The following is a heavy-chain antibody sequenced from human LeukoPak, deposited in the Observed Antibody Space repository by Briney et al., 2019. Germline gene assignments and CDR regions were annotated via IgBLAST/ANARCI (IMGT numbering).Heavy chain of an antibody. CDR3: ARGQRGYSDYYYYYMDV. J-gene: IGHJ6*03. D-gene: IGHD5-12*01. CDR1: GYTFTSYG. V-gene: IGHV1-18*01. Sequence: ASVKVSCKASGYTFTSYGISWVRQAPGQGLEWMGWISAYNGNTNYAQKLQGRVTMTTDTSTSTAYMELRSLRSDDTAVYYCARGQRGYSDYYYYYMDVWGKGTTVTVSS. CDR2: ISAYNGNT.